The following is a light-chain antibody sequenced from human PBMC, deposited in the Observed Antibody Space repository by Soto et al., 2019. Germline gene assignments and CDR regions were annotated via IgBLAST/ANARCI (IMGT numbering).Light chain of an antibody. V-gene: IGKV1-12*01. CDR2: AAS. CDR3: QQTNNFQIT. J-gene: IGKJ5*01. CDR1: QGFRSW. Sequence: DIQMTQSPSSVSASVGDRVTITCRASQGFRSWLAWYQQKPGKAPKLLIYAASILESGVPSRFSGSGSGTEFTLTISSLQPEDFATYYCQQTNNFQITFGQATRLEIK.